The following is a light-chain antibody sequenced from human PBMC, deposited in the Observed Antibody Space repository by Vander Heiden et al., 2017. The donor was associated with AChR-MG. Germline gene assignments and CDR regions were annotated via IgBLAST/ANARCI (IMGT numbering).Light chain of an antibody. CDR3: MQCTHWPKIT. V-gene: IGKV2-30*02. Sequence: DVVMTQSPLSLPVTLGQPASISCRSSQSLVHSDGNTYLNWFQQRPGQSPRRLIYKVSNRDSGVPDRFSGSGSGTDFTLKISRVEAEDVGVYYCMQCTHWPKITFGQGTRLEIK. CDR1: QSLVHSDGNTY. CDR2: KVS. J-gene: IGKJ5*01.